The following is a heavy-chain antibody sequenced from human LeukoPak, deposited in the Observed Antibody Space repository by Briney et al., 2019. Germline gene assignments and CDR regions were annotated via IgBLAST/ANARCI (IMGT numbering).Heavy chain of an antibody. J-gene: IGHJ4*02. CDR2: ISVSGSTT. CDR3: AKGSVAAHYFFNY. CDR1: GFTFSTFP. Sequence: GGSLRLSCAASGFTFSTFPMSWVRQAPGKGLEWVSSISVSGSTTYYADSVKGRFTISRDNSKNTLYLQVNSLSAGDTAIYYCAKGSVAAHYFFNYWGQGTLVTVSS. V-gene: IGHV3-23*01. D-gene: IGHD2-15*01.